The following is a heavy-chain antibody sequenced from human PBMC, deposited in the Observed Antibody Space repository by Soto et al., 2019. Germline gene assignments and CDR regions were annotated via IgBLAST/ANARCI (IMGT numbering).Heavy chain of an antibody. CDR3: GAVAGGSSSNWFDP. D-gene: IGHD6-19*01. V-gene: IGHV4-39*01. CDR2: IYYSGSA. Sequence: QLQLQESGPGLVKPSETLSLTCTVSGGSISSSSYYWGWIRQPPGKGLEWIGSIYYSGSAYYNPSLNSRVTISVDTSKTRFSLTLSSVTAADTAVYYCGAVAGGSSSNWFDPWGQGTLVTVSS. CDR1: GGSISSSSYY. J-gene: IGHJ5*02.